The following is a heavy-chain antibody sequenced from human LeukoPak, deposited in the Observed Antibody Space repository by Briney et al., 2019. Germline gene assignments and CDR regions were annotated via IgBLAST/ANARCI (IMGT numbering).Heavy chain of an antibody. J-gene: IGHJ4*02. CDR1: GGSISISSDY. V-gene: IGHV4-39*01. CDR3: ARRLSTRSYYLDD. CDR2: TYYSGTT. D-gene: IGHD2/OR15-2a*01. Sequence: SETLSLTCTVSGGSISISSDYWGWIRQPPGKGLEWIGDTYYSGTTNYNPSLKSRVTMSVDTSKNQFSLKLNSATAADTAVYYCARRLSTRSYYLDDWGQGTLVTVSS.